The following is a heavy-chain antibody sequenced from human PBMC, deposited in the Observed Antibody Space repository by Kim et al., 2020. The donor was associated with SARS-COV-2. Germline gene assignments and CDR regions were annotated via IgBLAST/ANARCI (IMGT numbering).Heavy chain of an antibody. D-gene: IGHD2-21*02. V-gene: IGHV3-23*01. Sequence: SADSVKGRFTISRDNSKNTLYLQMNSLRAEDTAVYYCAKGVNGVVTPLDPWGQGTLVTVSS. CDR3: AKGVNGVVTPLDP. J-gene: IGHJ5*02.